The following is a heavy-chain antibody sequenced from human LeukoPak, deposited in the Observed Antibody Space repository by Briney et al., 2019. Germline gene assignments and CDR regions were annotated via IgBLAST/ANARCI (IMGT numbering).Heavy chain of an antibody. Sequence: ASVKVSCKASGYTFTSYGISWVRQAPGQGLEWMGWISAYNGNTNYAQKLQGRVTMTTDTSTSTAYMELRSLRSDDTAVYYCARESIQWYDSSGYYPDYWGQGTLVTVSS. CDR3: ARESIQWYDSSGYYPDY. V-gene: IGHV1-18*01. D-gene: IGHD3-22*01. CDR2: ISAYNGNT. CDR1: GYTFTSYG. J-gene: IGHJ4*02.